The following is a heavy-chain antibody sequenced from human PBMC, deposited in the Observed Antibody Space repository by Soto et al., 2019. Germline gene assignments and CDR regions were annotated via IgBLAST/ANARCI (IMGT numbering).Heavy chain of an antibody. CDR1: GFIVSSNY. V-gene: IGHV3-53*02. CDR2: IYSGGST. J-gene: IGHJ6*02. Sequence: EVQLVETGGGLIQPGGSLRLSCAASGFIVSSNYMSWVRQGPGKGLEWVSVIYSGGSTYYADSVKGRFTISRDNSKNTQYLQMNSLRAEDTAVYYCARASTYGSPWYYGMDVWGQGTTVTVSS. D-gene: IGHD3-10*01. CDR3: ARASTYGSPWYYGMDV.